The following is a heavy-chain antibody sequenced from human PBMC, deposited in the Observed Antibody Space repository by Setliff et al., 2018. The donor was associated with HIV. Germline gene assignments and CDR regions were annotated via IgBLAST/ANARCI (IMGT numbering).Heavy chain of an antibody. V-gene: IGHV1-3*04. CDR2: VNTGKGDT. J-gene: IGHJ4*01. CDR3: ARDRFTLTSSIFGF. D-gene: IGHD3-3*01. Sequence: ASVKVSCKTSGYAFSNYPIHWLRQAPGQRPEWMGRVNTGKGDTKYSQRFQDRLTITTDSSASSVYMELSSLSSDDTAIYYCARDRFTLTSSIFGFWGHGTLVTVSS. CDR1: GYAFSNYP.